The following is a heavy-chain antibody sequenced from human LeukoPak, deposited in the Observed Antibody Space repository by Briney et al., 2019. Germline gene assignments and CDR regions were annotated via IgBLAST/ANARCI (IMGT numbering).Heavy chain of an antibody. CDR1: GGSISSYY. J-gene: IGHJ4*02. V-gene: IGHV4-59*01. CDR3: ARGLSAFGGYCSGGSCFLPSS. D-gene: IGHD2-15*01. Sequence: PSETLSLTCTVSGGSISSYYWTWIRQPPGKGLEWIAYLYYSGSINYNPSLKSRVTISVDTSKNQFSLKLSSVTAADTAVYYCARGLSAFGGYCSGGSCFLPSSWGQGTLVTVSS. CDR2: LYYSGSI.